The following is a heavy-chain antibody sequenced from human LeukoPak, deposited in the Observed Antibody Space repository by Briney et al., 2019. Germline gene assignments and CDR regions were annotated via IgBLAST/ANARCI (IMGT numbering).Heavy chain of an antibody. V-gene: IGHV4-59*01. CDR2: IYDSAYT. D-gene: IGHD3-10*01. Sequence: SETLSLTCTVSGDSINTYYYWTWIRQSPGKGLEWIGYIYDSAYTRYNPSLKGRVTISVDTSRNQFSLWLTSVTAADTAVYYCARELGSSYAYGMDVWGQGTTVTVSS. CDR3: ARELGSSYAYGMDV. CDR1: GDSINTYY. J-gene: IGHJ6*02.